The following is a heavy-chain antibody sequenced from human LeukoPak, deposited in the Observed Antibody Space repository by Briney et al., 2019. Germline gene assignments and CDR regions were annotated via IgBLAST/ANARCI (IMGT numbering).Heavy chain of an antibody. V-gene: IGHV4-59*01. CDR3: ARANEYTSSSN. CDR1: GGSISSYY. D-gene: IGHD6-13*01. CDR2: IYYSGST. Sequence: PSETLSLTCTVSGGSISSYYWSWIRQPPGKGLEWIGYIYYSGSTNYNPSLKSRVTISVDTSKNQFSLKLSSVTAADTAVYYCARANEYTSSSNWGQGTLVTVSS. J-gene: IGHJ4*02.